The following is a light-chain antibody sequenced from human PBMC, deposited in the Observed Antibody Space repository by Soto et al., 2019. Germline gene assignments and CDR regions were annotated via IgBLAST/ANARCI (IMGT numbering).Light chain of an antibody. J-gene: IGKJ1*01. Sequence: DIQMTQSPSSLSASVGDRVSITCRASQSISTHLSWYQQKPGKAPKLRIYAASSLQSWVPSRFTGSGSGTDFTLTISSLQPDDFATYDCQPSYTSWWTFGQGTKVEIK. V-gene: IGKV1-39*01. CDR3: QPSYTSWWT. CDR1: QSISTH. CDR2: AAS.